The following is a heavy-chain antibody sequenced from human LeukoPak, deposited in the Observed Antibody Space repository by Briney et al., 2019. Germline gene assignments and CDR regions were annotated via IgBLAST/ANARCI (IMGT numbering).Heavy chain of an antibody. V-gene: IGHV1-18*01. CDR2: ISAYNGNT. D-gene: IGHD3-10*01. CDR3: ARSRVRGVIITPPFDY. Sequence: GASVKVSCKASGYTFTSYGISWVRQAPGQGLEWMGWISAYNGNTNYAQKLQGRVTMTTDTSTSTAYMELRSLRSEDTAVYYCARSRVRGVIITPPFDYWGQGTLVTVSS. CDR1: GYTFTSYG. J-gene: IGHJ4*02.